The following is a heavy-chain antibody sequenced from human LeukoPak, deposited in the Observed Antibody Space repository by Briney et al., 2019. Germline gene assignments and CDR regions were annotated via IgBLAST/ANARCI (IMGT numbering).Heavy chain of an antibody. J-gene: IGHJ4*02. D-gene: IGHD6-19*01. CDR1: AGSISSYY. V-gene: IGHV4-59*08. CDR3: ARYSSGGYYFDY. Sequence: SETLSLTCTVSAGSISSYYWSWIRQPPGEGLEWIGYIYYSGSTHYNPSLKSRLTISVDTSKNQFSLKLSSMTAADTAVYYCARYSSGGYYFDYWGQGTLVTVSS. CDR2: IYYSGST.